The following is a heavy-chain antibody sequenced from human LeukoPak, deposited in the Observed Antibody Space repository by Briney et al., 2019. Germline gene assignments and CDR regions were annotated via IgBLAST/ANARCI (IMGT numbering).Heavy chain of an antibody. CDR3: ARAMSAFGGVRNYFDS. J-gene: IGHJ4*02. Sequence: GGSLRLSCAASGFTFSGHNMNWVRQAPGKGLEWISFVSISSGTIYYADSVKGRFRISRDNAKSSLDLEMNSLRAEDTAVYYCARAMSAFGGVRNYFDSWGQGTLVTVSS. V-gene: IGHV3-48*04. CDR1: GFTFSGHN. CDR2: VSISSGTI. D-gene: IGHD3-16*01.